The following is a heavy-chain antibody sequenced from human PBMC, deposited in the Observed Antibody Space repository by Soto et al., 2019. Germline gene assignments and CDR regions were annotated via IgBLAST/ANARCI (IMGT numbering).Heavy chain of an antibody. J-gene: IGHJ3*02. CDR1: RLTFSNYV. V-gene: IGHV3-23*01. Sequence: EVQLFESGGALVQPGGSLRLSCAASRLTFSNYVVNWVHQAPGKGLEWVSTVGGTGDTYYPDSVKGRFTISRDNSKNMIYLQMSGLRAEDTAVYYCATSGHCNSLKCTSFDMWGQGTMVAVSS. CDR3: ATSGHCNSLKCTSFDM. CDR2: VGGTGDT. D-gene: IGHD2-2*01.